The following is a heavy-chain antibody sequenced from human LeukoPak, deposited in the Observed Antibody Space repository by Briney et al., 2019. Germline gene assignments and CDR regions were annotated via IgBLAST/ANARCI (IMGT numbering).Heavy chain of an antibody. V-gene: IGHV3-7*03. D-gene: IGHD6-25*01. Sequence: GGSLRLSCAASGLIFSNYWMSWVRQAPGKGLEWVANIKQDGSEKYYVDSVKGRFTISRDNAKNSLYLQMNSLRAEDTAVYYCARARWYSSGWYFDYWGQGILVTVSS. CDR3: ARARWYSSGWYFDY. J-gene: IGHJ4*02. CDR1: GLIFSNYW. CDR2: IKQDGSEK.